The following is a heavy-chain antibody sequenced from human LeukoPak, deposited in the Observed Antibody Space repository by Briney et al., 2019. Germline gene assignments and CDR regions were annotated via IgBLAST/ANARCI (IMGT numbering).Heavy chain of an antibody. CDR3: ARHRREPQRKGSYSSSCGCFQH. CDR1: GFTVNSYY. J-gene: IGHJ1*01. Sequence: GSLRLSCAASGFTVNSYYMGWVRQAPGKGLEWIGEINHSGSTNYNPSLKSRVTISVGTSKNQFSLKLSSVTAADTAVYCCARHRREPQRKGSYSSSCGCFQHWGQGTLVTVSS. CDR2: INHSGST. V-gene: IGHV4-34*01. D-gene: IGHD6-13*01.